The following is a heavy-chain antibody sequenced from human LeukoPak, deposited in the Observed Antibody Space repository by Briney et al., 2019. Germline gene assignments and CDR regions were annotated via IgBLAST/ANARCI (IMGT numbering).Heavy chain of an antibody. CDR3: ARQGVRGVYYFDY. D-gene: IGHD3-10*01. CDR1: GYSFTSYW. J-gene: IGHJ4*02. CDR2: IDPSGSYT. V-gene: IGHV5-10-1*01. Sequence: GESLKISCKGSGYSFTSYWVSWVRQMPGKGLEWMGRIDPSGSYTNYSPSFQGHVTISADRSISTAYLQWSSLKASDTAMYYCARQGVRGVYYFDYWGQGTLVTVSS.